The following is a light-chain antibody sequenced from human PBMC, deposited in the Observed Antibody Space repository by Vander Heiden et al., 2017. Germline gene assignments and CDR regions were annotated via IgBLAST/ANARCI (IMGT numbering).Light chain of an antibody. CDR3: QQRSNWPAA. CDR1: QSVSSY. CDR2: DAS. V-gene: IGKV3-11*02. J-gene: IGKJ4*01. Sequence: EIVLTQSPATLSLSPGERATLSCRASQSVSSYLAWYQQKPGQAPRLLIYDASNRATGVPARFSGSGSERDFTRTISSLEPEDFAIYYCQQRSNWPAAFGGGTMVEIK.